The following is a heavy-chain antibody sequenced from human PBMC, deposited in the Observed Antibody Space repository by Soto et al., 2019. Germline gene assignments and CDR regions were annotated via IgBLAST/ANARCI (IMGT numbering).Heavy chain of an antibody. V-gene: IGHV4-34*01. Sequence: PSETLSLTCAVYGGSFSGYYWTWIRQPPGKGLEWIGEINHRGSTNYNPSLKSRVTRSVDTSKNPFSLKLSSVTPAHTSGYYWRRGRNNSGYYWRRCVDPWGQGTLVTVSS. CDR1: GGSFSGYY. D-gene: IGHD3-22*01. CDR3: RRGRNNSGYYWRRCVDP. J-gene: IGHJ5*02. CDR2: INHRGST.